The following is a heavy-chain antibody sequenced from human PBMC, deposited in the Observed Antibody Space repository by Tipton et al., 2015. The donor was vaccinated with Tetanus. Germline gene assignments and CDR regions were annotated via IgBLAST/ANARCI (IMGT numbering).Heavy chain of an antibody. Sequence: TLSLTCSVSGGSISSYFWSWIRQSPGQGLEWIGLIYYSGSTSYNPSLKSRITISRDTSRNQFSLKLTSVTAADTAVYYCTRANHEFPKKGPFDSWGQGTLVIVS. CDR3: TRANHEFPKKGPFDS. D-gene: IGHD3-10*01. J-gene: IGHJ4*02. CDR1: GGSISSYF. V-gene: IGHV4-59*01. CDR2: IYYSGST.